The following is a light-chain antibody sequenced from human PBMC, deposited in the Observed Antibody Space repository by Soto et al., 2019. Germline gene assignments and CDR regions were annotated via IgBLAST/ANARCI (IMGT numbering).Light chain of an antibody. CDR3: QQYYSSPRT. V-gene: IGKV3-20*01. J-gene: IGKJ1*01. Sequence: EIVLTQSPGTLSLSPGERATLSCGASQTVTNNYLAWFQQKPGQAPRLIIYDASTRATGIPDRFSGSGSGTGFTLSISRLEPEYFAVYYCQQYYSSPRTFGQGTKVEV. CDR2: DAS. CDR1: QTVTNNY.